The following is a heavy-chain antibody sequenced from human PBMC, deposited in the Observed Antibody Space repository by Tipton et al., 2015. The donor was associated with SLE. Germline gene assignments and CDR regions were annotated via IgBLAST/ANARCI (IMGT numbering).Heavy chain of an antibody. V-gene: IGHV1-8*02. D-gene: IGHD3-10*01. CDR2: MNPNSGNT. Sequence: QLVQSGAEVKKPGASVKVSCKASGYTFTSYDINWVRQATGQGLEWMGWMNPNSGNTGYAQKFQGRVTMTRNTSVSTAYMELSSLRSEDRAVYYGEGSRGSERLVDIWGQGTMVTVSS. CDR1: GYTFTSYD. J-gene: IGHJ3*02. CDR3: EGSRGSERLVDI.